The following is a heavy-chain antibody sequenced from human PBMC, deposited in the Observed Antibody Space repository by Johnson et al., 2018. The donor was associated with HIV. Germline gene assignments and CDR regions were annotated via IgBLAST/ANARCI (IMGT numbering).Heavy chain of an antibody. J-gene: IGHJ3*02. CDR2: ISYYGSNK. Sequence: QVQLVESGGGVVQPGRSLRLSCAASGFTFSSYAMHWVRQAPGKGLEWVAVISYYGSNKYYADSVIGRFTISSDKSENTVYLQMNRLRAEDTAVYYCARVKFLPPNAFDIWGQGTMVTVSS. D-gene: IGHD2/OR15-2a*01. CDR1: GFTFSSYA. CDR3: ARVKFLPPNAFDI. V-gene: IGHV3-30*14.